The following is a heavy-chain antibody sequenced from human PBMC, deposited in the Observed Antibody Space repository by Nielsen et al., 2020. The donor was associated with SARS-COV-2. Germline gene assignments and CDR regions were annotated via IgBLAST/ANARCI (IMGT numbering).Heavy chain of an antibody. J-gene: IGHJ4*02. CDR3: ASSSVLAGLVQW. Sequence: ASVKVSCKASGYTFTSYYMHWVRQAPGQGLEWMGIINPSGGSTSYAQKFQGRVTMTRDTSTSTVYMELSSLRSEDTAVYYCASSSVLAGLVQWWGQGTLVTVSS. CDR2: INPSGGST. V-gene: IGHV1-46*01. CDR1: GYTFTSYY. D-gene: IGHD6-19*01.